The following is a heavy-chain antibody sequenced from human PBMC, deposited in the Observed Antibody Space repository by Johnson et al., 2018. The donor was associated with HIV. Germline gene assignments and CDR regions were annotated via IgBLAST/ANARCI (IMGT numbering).Heavy chain of an antibody. CDR1: GFTFSGSA. CDR2: IRGNANPFAT. Sequence: VQLVESGGGVVQPGRSLRLSCAASGFTFSGSALHWVRQASGKGLEWVGHIRGNANPFATAYAASVKGRFTISRDDSKNAAYLQMNSLRAEDTAVYYCARAWVNYYDSPDAFDIWGQGTMVTVSS. J-gene: IGHJ3*02. D-gene: IGHD3-22*01. V-gene: IGHV3-73*01. CDR3: ARAWVNYYDSPDAFDI.